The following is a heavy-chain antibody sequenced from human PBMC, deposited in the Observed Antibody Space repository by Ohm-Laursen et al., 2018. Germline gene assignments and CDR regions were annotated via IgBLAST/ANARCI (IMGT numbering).Heavy chain of an antibody. J-gene: IGHJ4*02. CDR3: ARQDSGDYYFDY. D-gene: IGHD4-17*01. V-gene: IGHV4-4*07. CDR2: IYTSGST. CDR1: GGSINTYY. Sequence: SQTLSLTCTVSGGSINTYYWSWIRQPAGKGLEWIGRIYTSGSTNYNPSLESRVTISADTSKNQFSLRLTSVTAADTAVYYCARQDSGDYYFDYWGQGTLVTVSS.